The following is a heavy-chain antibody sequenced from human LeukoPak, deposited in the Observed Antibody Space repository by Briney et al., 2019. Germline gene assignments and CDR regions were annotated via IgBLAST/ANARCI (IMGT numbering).Heavy chain of an antibody. CDR3: ARDTGKSGYPDY. Sequence: SETLSLTCTVSGGPISSYYWSWLRQPAGKAPEWIGRIYSSGIINYNPSLKSRVTMSLDNSKNQLYLKLSYVTAADTAVYYCARDTGKSGYPDYWGQGTLVTVSS. V-gene: IGHV4-4*07. CDR2: IYSSGII. D-gene: IGHD3-3*01. CDR1: GGPISSYY. J-gene: IGHJ4*02.